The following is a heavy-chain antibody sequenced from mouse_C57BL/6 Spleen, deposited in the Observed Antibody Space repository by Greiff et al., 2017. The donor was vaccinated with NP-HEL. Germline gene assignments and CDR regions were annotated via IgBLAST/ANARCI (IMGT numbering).Heavy chain of an antibody. CDR3: AKDGYDEEAGFAY. CDR1: GFSLTSYG. D-gene: IGHD2-2*01. J-gene: IGHJ3*01. Sequence: QVQLKESGPGLVQPSQSLSITCTVSGFSLTSYGVHWVRQSPGKGLEWLGVIWRGGSTDYNAAFMSRLSITKDNSKRQVFVKMNSLQAEDTAIYYCAKDGYDEEAGFAYGGQGTLVTVSA. V-gene: IGHV2-5*01. CDR2: IWRGGST.